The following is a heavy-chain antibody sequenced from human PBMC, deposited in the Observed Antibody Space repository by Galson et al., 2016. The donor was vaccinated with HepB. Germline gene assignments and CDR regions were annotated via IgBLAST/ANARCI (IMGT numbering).Heavy chain of an antibody. V-gene: IGHV4-38-2*02. CDR2: IYHSGTT. Sequence: ETLSLTCSVSGSSIRSGYFWVWIRQPPGKELEWIGSIYHSGTTYYNPSLKSRIPMSIDTSKNQFSLRLKSVTAADTAVYYCARDLEAAPGSRDIDFWGQGTLVTVSS. J-gene: IGHJ4*02. CDR3: ARDLEAAPGSRDIDF. D-gene: IGHD6-13*01. CDR1: GSSIRSGYF.